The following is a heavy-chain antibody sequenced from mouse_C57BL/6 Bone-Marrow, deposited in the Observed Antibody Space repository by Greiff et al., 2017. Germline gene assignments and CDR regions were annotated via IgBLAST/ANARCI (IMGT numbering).Heavy chain of an antibody. Sequence: EVKLQESGAELVRPGASVKLSCTASGFNIKDDYMHWVKQRPEQGLEWIGWIDPENGDTEYASKFQGKATITADTSSNTASLQLSSLTSEDTAVYDCTTVYGNYGDWCAYWGQGTLVTVSA. D-gene: IGHD2-1*01. V-gene: IGHV14-4*01. CDR1: GFNIKDDY. J-gene: IGHJ3*01. CDR2: IDPENGDT. CDR3: TTVYGNYGDWCAY.